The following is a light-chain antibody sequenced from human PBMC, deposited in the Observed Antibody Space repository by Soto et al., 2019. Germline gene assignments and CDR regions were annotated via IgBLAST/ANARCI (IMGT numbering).Light chain of an antibody. Sequence: EIVLTQSPGTLSLSPGERATLSCRTSQSISSSYLAWYQQKPGQAPRLLIYGASYRATGIPARFSGSGSGTDFTLTISSLEPEDFAVYYCQQRSNWITFGQGTRLEIK. CDR3: QQRSNWIT. J-gene: IGKJ5*01. V-gene: IGKV3D-20*02. CDR1: QSISSSY. CDR2: GAS.